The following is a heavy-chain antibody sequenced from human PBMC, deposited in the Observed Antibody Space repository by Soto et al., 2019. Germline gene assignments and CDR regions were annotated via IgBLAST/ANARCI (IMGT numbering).Heavy chain of an antibody. V-gene: IGHV4-59*12. D-gene: IGHD3-22*01. Sequence: PSETLSLTCTVSGGSISDYCWSWIRQPPGKGLEWIGYFSYSGSTNNSPSLKSRATISGDTSKNQFSLNLSSVTAADTAVYYCAREGYSSGYYYYYGMDVWGQGTTVT. CDR1: GGSISDYC. J-gene: IGHJ6*02. CDR2: FSYSGST. CDR3: AREGYSSGYYYYYGMDV.